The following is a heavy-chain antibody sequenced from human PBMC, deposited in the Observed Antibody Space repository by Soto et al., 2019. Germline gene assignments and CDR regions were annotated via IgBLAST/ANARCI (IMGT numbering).Heavy chain of an antibody. J-gene: IGHJ4*02. D-gene: IGHD3-9*01. CDR1: DDSINSDKYY. CDR2: IYYHGNA. V-gene: IGHV4-39*01. Sequence: QLQLQESGPGLVKPSETLSLTCSVSDDSINSDKYYWGWIRQPTGKGLEWIGSIYYHGNAYYNPSLQTRVTISLDRSRSQFSLKLNSVTAADSAVYFCVRLEGLATISYYFDFWGPGALVTVSS. CDR3: VRLEGLATISYYFDF.